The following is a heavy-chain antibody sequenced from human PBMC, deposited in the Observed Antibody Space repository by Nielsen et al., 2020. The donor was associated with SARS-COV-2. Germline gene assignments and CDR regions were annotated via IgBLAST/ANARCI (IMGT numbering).Heavy chain of an antibody. CDR3: ARATTPNWFDP. V-gene: IGHV4-30-4*01. CDR1: GDSISSGDYY. D-gene: IGHD4-17*01. Sequence: SETLSLTCTVSGDSISSGDYYWSWIRQPPGKGLEWIGYIYYSGSTYYNPSLKSRVTISVDTSKNQFSLKLSSVTAADTAVYYCARATTPNWFDPWGQGTLVTVSS. J-gene: IGHJ5*02. CDR2: IYYSGST.